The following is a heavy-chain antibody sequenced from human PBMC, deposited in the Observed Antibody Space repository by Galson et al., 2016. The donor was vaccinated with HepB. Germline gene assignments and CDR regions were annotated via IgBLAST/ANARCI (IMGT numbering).Heavy chain of an antibody. V-gene: IGHV1-18*01. D-gene: IGHD1-26*01. CDR1: GYTFSSHG. Sequence: SVKVSCKASGYTFSSHGINWVRQAPGQGLEWMGGISVYNGNIKYAPKMQDRVTMTTATSANTAYMELRNLRSDDTAVYYCARERSLHSHFDSWGQGTLVSVSS. J-gene: IGHJ4*02. CDR3: ARERSLHSHFDS. CDR2: ISVYNGNI.